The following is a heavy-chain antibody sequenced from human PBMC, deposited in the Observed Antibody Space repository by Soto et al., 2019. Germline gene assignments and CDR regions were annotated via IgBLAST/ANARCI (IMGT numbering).Heavy chain of an antibody. CDR1: GLSLIDDY. V-gene: IGHV3-72*01. D-gene: IGHD2-15*01. CDR3: ARQRSGGNEGLDY. Sequence: GGALRVSCAAFGLSLIDDYMDWVRXTXXMGLEWVGRSRNKANSFTKEYAASVKGRFTISRDDSKNSLYLQMNSLNTEDTAVYYCARQRSGGNEGLDYWGQGTLVTVSS. CDR2: SRNKANSFTK. J-gene: IGHJ4*02.